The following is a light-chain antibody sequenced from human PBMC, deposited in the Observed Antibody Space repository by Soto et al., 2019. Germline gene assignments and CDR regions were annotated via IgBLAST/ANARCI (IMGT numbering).Light chain of an antibody. Sequence: EIVWTQSPGTLSLSPGERATLPCRASQSVSSNLAWYQQKPGQAPRLLIYGASTRATGIPARFSGSGSGTEFTLTISSLQSEDFAVYYCQQYNNWPRTFGQGTKVDI. CDR2: GAS. J-gene: IGKJ1*01. V-gene: IGKV3-15*01. CDR3: QQYNNWPRT. CDR1: QSVSSN.